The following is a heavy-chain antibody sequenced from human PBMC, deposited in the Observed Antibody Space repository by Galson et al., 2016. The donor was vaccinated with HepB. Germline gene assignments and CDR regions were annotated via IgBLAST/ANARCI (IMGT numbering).Heavy chain of an antibody. Sequence: SVKVSCKASGYTFTSYDINWVRQATGQGLEWMGWMNPNSGNTGYAQKFQGRVTVTSNTSISTAYMELSSLRSEDTAVYYCARGITPNRGVLAVNWFDPWGQGTLVTVSS. J-gene: IGHJ5*02. CDR3: ARGITPNRGVLAVNWFDP. CDR2: MNPNSGNT. CDR1: GYTFTSYD. D-gene: IGHD3-10*01. V-gene: IGHV1-8*01.